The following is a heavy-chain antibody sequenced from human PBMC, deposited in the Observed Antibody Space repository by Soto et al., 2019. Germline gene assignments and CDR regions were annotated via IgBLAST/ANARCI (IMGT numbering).Heavy chain of an antibody. D-gene: IGHD1-26*01. J-gene: IGHJ4*02. Sequence: GGSLRLSCAASGFTFSSYVMHWVRQAPGKGLEWVAVISYDGSNKYYADSVKGRFTISRDNSKNTLYLQMNSLRAEDTAVYYCARHSGGGLLLYYFDYWGQGTLVTVSS. CDR1: GFTFSSYV. V-gene: IGHV3-30-3*01. CDR3: ARHSGGGLLLYYFDY. CDR2: ISYDGSNK.